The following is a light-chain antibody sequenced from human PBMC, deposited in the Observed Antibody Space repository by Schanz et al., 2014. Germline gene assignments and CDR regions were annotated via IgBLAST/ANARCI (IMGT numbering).Light chain of an antibody. CDR3: QHYSLSPL. Sequence: EIVLTQSPATLSLSPGERATLSCRASQSVSSNLAWYQQKPGQAPRLLIYGASKRATGIPDRFSGSGSGTDFTLTISRLEPEDFAVYYCQHYSLSPLFGQGTKVDI. CDR2: GAS. J-gene: IGKJ1*01. V-gene: IGKV3-20*01. CDR1: QSVSSN.